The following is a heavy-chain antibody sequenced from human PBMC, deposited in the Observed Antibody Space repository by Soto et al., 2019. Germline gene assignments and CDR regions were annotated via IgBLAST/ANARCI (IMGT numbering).Heavy chain of an antibody. CDR2: IISIFGTA. CDR3: ARAVGIVLTYDYFDY. D-gene: IGHD2-21*01. V-gene: IGHV1-69*13. J-gene: IGHJ4*02. Sequence: GASVKVSCKASGGTFSSYAISWVRQAPGKGLEWMGGIISIFGTANYAQKFQGRVTITADESTITAYMELSSLRSEDTAVYYCARAVGIVLTYDYFDYWGQGALVTVSS. CDR1: GGTFSSYA.